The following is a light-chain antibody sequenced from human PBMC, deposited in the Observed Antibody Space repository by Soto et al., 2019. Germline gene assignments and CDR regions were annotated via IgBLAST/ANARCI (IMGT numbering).Light chain of an antibody. CDR2: DAS. J-gene: IGKJ1*01. CDR1: QSIVRW. V-gene: IGKV1-5*01. CDR3: QQYNSYSRT. Sequence: DIQMTQSPSTLSASVGDRVTITCRASQSIVRWLAWYQQKPGKAPKLLIYDASSLESGVPSRFSGSGSGTECTLTISSLQTDDFATYYCQQYNSYSRTFGQGTKVEIK.